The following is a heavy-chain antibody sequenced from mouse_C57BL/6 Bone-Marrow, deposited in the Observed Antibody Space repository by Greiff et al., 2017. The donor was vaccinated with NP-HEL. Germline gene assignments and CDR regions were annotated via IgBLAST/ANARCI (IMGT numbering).Heavy chain of an antibody. V-gene: IGHV2-2*01. D-gene: IGHD1-1*01. CDR1: GFSLTSYG. J-gene: IGHJ4*01. CDR2: IWSGGST. CDR3: ARNRLSGSRGAMDY. Sequence: QVQLQQSGPGLVQPSQCLSITCTVSGFSLTSYGVHWVRQSPAKGLEWLGVIWSGGSTDYNAAFISRLSISKDNSKSQVFFKMNSLQADDTAIYYCARNRLSGSRGAMDYWGQGTSVTVSS.